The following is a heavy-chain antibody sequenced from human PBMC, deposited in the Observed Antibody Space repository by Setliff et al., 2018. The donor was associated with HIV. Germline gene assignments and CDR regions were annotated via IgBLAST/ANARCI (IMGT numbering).Heavy chain of an antibody. CDR2: IYPGDSDT. J-gene: IGHJ4*02. V-gene: IGHV5-51*01. CDR3: ARRMWQQDSKFMYYFDY. D-gene: IGHD6-13*01. CDR1: GYSFTSYW. Sequence: PGESLKISCKGSGYSFTSYWIGWVRQMPGKGLEWMGIIYPGDSDTRYSPSFQGQVTISADKSINTAYLQWSSLKASDTAMYYCARRMWQQDSKFMYYFDYWGQGTLVTVSS.